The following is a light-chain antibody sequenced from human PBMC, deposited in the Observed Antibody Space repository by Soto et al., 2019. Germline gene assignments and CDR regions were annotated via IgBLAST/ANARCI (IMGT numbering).Light chain of an antibody. CDR2: DAS. Sequence: DIKMTQSPATLSASVGDRVTITCRASQSISSWLAWYQQKPGKAPKFLIYDASKLESGVPSRFSGSGSGTEFTLTISSLQPDDVATYYCQQYNSYSTFGQGTKVDIK. CDR3: QQYNSYST. J-gene: IGKJ1*01. V-gene: IGKV1-5*01. CDR1: QSISSW.